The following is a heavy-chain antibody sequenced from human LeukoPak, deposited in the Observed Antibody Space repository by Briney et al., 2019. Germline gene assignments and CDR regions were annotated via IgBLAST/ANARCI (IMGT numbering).Heavy chain of an antibody. Sequence: GGSLRLSCAASGFTFNNYWMTWVRQAPGKGLEWVANIRQDGNEKNYVASVKGRFTISRDNAKNSLYLQMNSLRAEDTAIYYCARDPPISEADCWGQGTLVTVSS. V-gene: IGHV3-7*03. D-gene: IGHD2-21*01. J-gene: IGHJ4*02. CDR1: GFTFNNYW. CDR3: ARDPPISEADC. CDR2: IRQDGNEK.